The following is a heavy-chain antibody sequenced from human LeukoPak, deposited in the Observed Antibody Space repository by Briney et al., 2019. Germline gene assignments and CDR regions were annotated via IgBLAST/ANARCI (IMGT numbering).Heavy chain of an antibody. V-gene: IGHV1-2*02. D-gene: IGHD6-19*01. CDR1: GYTFTFYY. CDR2: INPNSGGT. Sequence: GSSVNVSFKSAGYTFTFYYIHLVRQAPGQGLEWMGWINPNSGGTNYAKQFQGRVNMTRDTSISTAYMELSRLRSDDTAVYYCAGVAVGIAVALGDYWGQGTLVTVSS. J-gene: IGHJ4*02. CDR3: AGVAVGIAVALGDY.